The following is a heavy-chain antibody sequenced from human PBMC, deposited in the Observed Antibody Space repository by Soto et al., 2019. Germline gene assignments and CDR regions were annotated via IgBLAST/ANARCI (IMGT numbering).Heavy chain of an antibody. J-gene: IGHJ4*02. Sequence: EVQLVESGGGLVQPGGSLRLSCAASGFIFSDYWMHWVRQVPGKGLEWVSRMKGDESVTNYADSVKGRFTISRANAKNMVYLQMNRLTSEDTAVYYCARGNRGGFYFDYWVQGTLVTGSS. CDR3: ARGNRGGFYFDY. CDR1: GFIFSDYW. CDR2: MKGDESVT. V-gene: IGHV3-74*01. D-gene: IGHD2-15*01.